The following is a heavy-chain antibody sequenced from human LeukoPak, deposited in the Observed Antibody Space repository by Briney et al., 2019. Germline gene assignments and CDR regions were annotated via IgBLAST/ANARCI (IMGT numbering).Heavy chain of an antibody. Sequence: SETLSLTCTVSGYSITSGYYWGWIRQPPGKGLEWIGSIYHSGSTYYNPSLKSRVTISVDTSKNQFSLKLSSVTAADTAVYYCARAHKGPLGDWGQGTLVTVSS. V-gene: IGHV4-38-2*02. CDR1: GYSITSGYY. J-gene: IGHJ4*02. CDR2: IYHSGST. CDR3: ARAHKGPLGD.